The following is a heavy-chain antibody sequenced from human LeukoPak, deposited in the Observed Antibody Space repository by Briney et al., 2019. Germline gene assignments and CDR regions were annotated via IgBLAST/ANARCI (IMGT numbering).Heavy chain of an antibody. CDR3: ARRCISPSCFVY. J-gene: IGHJ4*02. CDR1: GFTVSSNE. Sequence: PGGSLRLSCAASGFTVSSNEMSWVRQPPGKGLEWIGNIYYTGSTDYNPSLKSRVTVSVDTSKNQFSLKLTPVTAADTAVYYCARRCISPSCFVYWGQGTLVIVSS. CDR2: IYYTGST. V-gene: IGHV4-59*08. D-gene: IGHD2-2*01.